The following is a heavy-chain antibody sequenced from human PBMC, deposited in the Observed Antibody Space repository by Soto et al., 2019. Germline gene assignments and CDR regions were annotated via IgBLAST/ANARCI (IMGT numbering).Heavy chain of an antibody. CDR1: GGSISSYY. D-gene: IGHD2-21*02. CDR2: IYYSGST. J-gene: IGHJ4*02. CDR3: ARSIVVVTALDY. V-gene: IGHV4-59*01. Sequence: PSETLSLTCTVSGGSISSYYWSWIRQPPGKGLEWIGYIYYSGSTNYNPSLKSRVTITRDTSASTAYMELSSLRSEDTAVYYCARSIVVVTALDYWGQGTLVTVSS.